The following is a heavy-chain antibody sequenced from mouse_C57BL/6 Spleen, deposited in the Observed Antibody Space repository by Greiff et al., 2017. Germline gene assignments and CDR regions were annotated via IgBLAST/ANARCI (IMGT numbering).Heavy chain of an antibody. CDR1: GYTFTGYC. J-gene: IGHJ2*01. CDR2: IYPGSGST. Sequence: QVQLQQSGAELVKPGASVKMSCKASGYTFTGYCIHWVKQRPGQGLEWIGGIYPGSGSTNYNEKFKGKATMTVDTSSSTAYMQLSSLTSEDSAVYYCASFRTGPGYWGQGTTLTVAS. CDR3: ASFRTGPGY. V-gene: IGHV1-55*01. D-gene: IGHD3-1*01.